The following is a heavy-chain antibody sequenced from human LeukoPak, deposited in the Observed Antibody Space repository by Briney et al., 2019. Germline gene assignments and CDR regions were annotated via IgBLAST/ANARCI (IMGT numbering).Heavy chain of an antibody. CDR2: IIGRSGST. J-gene: IGHJ6*01. CDR3: AKAYFGDYFGVLYYGMDV. D-gene: IGHD4-17*01. Sequence: GGSLRLSCAASGFIPSSYAISWVRPAPGKGREWVSAIIGRSGSTYYADTVRGRVTTSTDNSTSTHYLQMNRLTAENTGVYYSAKAYFGDYFGVLYYGMDV. V-gene: IGHV3-23*01. CDR1: GFIPSSYA.